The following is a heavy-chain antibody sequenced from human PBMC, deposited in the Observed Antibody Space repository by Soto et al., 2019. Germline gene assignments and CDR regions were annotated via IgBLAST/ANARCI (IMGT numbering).Heavy chain of an antibody. CDR3: AKDSPYSASYKEDAFDI. Sequence: GGSLRLSCAASGLTFNRYWMHWVRHAPGKGLVWVSHINTDGSNTNYADSVRGRFTISRDNAKSTLFLQMNSLRDEDTAVYYCAKDSPYSASYKEDAFDIWGQGSMVTVSS. J-gene: IGHJ3*02. CDR2: INTDGSNT. V-gene: IGHV3-74*01. D-gene: IGHD1-26*01. CDR1: GLTFNRYW.